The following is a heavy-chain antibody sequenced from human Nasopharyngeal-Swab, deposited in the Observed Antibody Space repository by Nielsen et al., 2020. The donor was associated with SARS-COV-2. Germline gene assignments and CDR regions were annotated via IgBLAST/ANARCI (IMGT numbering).Heavy chain of an antibody. D-gene: IGHD3-9*01. Sequence: GSLRLSCAASGFTFSSYAMHWVRQAPGKGLEWVAVISYDGSNKYYADSVKGRFTISRDNSKNTLYLQMNSLRAEDTAVYYCAKEGFGYDILTGYYTNMDVWGKGTTVTVSS. CDR1: GFTFSSYA. CDR3: AKEGFGYDILTGYYTNMDV. V-gene: IGHV3-30-3*01. J-gene: IGHJ6*03. CDR2: ISYDGSNK.